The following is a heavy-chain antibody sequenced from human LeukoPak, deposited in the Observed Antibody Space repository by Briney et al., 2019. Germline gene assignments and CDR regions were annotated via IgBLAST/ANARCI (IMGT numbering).Heavy chain of an antibody. CDR3: ARETVGYTIFEETE. CDR2: IKPDGSGP. V-gene: IGHV3-7*01. Sequence: PGGSLRLSCAASGFTFSSHWMSWVRQSPGKGLEWVANIKPDGSGPYYVDSVKGRFTISRDNAKNSLNLQMNSLRAEDTAVYFCARETVGYTIFEETEGGQGTLVTVSS. CDR1: GFTFSSHW. J-gene: IGHJ4*02. D-gene: IGHD3-3*01.